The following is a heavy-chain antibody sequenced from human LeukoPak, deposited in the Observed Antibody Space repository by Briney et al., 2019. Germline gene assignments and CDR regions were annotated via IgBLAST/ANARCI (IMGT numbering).Heavy chain of an antibody. CDR3: ARVDDYYYYYMDV. Sequence: GGSLRLSCAASGFTFSSYWMSWVRQAPGKGLEWVAHIKQDGSEKYYVDSVKGRFTISRDNAKNSLYLQMNSLRAEDTAVYYCARVDDYYYYYMDVWGKGTTVTISS. V-gene: IGHV3-7*01. CDR2: IKQDGSEK. CDR1: GFTFSSYW. J-gene: IGHJ6*03.